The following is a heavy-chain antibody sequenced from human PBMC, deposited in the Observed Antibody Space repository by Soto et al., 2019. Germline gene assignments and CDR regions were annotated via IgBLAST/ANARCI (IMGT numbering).Heavy chain of an antibody. CDR3: ARDSSGWLYYFDY. V-gene: IGHV4-34*01. CDR2: INHSGST. J-gene: IGHJ4*02. Sequence: SETLSLTCAVYGGSFSGYYWSWIRQPPGKGLEWIGEINHSGSTNYNPSLKSRVTISVDTSKNQFSLKLSSVTAADTAVYYCARDSSGWLYYFDYWGQGTLVTAPQ. CDR1: GGSFSGYY. D-gene: IGHD6-19*01.